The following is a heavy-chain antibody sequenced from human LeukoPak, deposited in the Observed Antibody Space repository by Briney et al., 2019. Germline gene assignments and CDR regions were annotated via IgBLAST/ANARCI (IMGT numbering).Heavy chain of an antibody. J-gene: IGHJ4*02. CDR3: AKDHYWSIDY. CDR2: IKGDGIST. D-gene: IGHD3-3*01. V-gene: IGHV3-74*01. CDR1: GFTVSSNH. Sequence: GGSLRLSCAVSGFTVSSNHMSWVRHAPGQGLVWVSRIKGDGISTNYADSVKGRFTISRDIAKNTLYLQMNSLRAEDTGVYYCAKDHYWSIDYWGRGTLVTVSS.